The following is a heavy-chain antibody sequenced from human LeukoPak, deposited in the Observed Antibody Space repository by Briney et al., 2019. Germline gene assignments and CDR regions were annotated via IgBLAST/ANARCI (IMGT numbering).Heavy chain of an antibody. Sequence: GGSLRLSCAASGFTFSSYSMNWVRQAPGKGLEWVSSISSSSSYIYYADSVKGRFTISRDNAKNSLYLQMNSLRAEDTAVYYCAREGGDYGSGSYYATHYYYYMDVWGKGTTVTVSS. CDR3: AREGGDYGSGSYYATHYYYYMDV. D-gene: IGHD3-10*01. J-gene: IGHJ6*03. CDR1: GFTFSSYS. V-gene: IGHV3-21*01. CDR2: ISSSSSYI.